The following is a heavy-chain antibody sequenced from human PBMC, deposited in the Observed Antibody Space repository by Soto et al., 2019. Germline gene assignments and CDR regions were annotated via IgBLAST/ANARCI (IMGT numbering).Heavy chain of an antibody. CDR2: IYYSGST. Sequence: PSETLSLTCTVSGGSISSGGYYWSWIRQHPGKGLEWIGYIYYSGSTYYNPSLKSRVTISVDTSKNQFSLKLSSVTAADTAVYYCARDRKITFGGVIAYGMDVWGQGTTVTVSS. V-gene: IGHV4-31*03. CDR3: ARDRKITFGGVIAYGMDV. J-gene: IGHJ6*02. CDR1: GGSISSGGYY. D-gene: IGHD3-16*02.